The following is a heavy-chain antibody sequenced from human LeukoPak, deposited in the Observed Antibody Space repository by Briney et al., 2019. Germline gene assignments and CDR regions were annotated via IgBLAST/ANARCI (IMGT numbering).Heavy chain of an antibody. CDR2: ISYDGSNK. J-gene: IGHJ4*02. V-gene: IGHV3-30*18. CDR3: AKDMGELRFLEWLPNY. D-gene: IGHD3-3*01. Sequence: GGSLRPSCAASGFTFSSYGMHWVRQAPGKGLEWVAVISYDGSNKYYADSVKGRFTISRDNSKNTLYLQMNSLRAEDTAVYYCAKDMGELRFLEWLPNYWGQGTLVTVSS. CDR1: GFTFSSYG.